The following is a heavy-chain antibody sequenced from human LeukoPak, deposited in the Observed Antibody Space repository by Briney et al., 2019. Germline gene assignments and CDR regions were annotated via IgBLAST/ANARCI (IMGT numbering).Heavy chain of an antibody. V-gene: IGHV3-23*01. CDR3: AKDGKYYDFWSGYYSRSYYYYMDV. CDR1: GFTFSSYA. D-gene: IGHD3-3*01. J-gene: IGHJ6*03. CDR2: ISGSGGST. Sequence: PGGSLRLSCAASGFTFSSYAMSWVRQAPGKGLEWVSAISGSGGSTYYADSVKGRSTISRDNSKNTLYLQMNSLRAEDTAVYYCAKDGKYYDFWSGYYSRSYYYYMDVWGKGTTVTVSS.